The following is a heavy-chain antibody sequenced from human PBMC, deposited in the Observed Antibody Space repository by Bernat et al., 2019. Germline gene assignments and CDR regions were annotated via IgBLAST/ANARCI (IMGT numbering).Heavy chain of an antibody. J-gene: IGHJ4*02. CDR3: AKVRRGYSGYDVDY. V-gene: IGHV3-30*18. D-gene: IGHD5-12*01. CDR2: ISYDGSDK. Sequence: QVQLVESGGDVVQPGRSLRLSCAASGFTFSSYAMSWVRQAPGKGLEWVAVISYDGSDKYYADSLKGRFTISRDDSKNTLFLQMNSLRAEDTAVYYCAKVRRGYSGYDVDYWGQGTLVTVSS. CDR1: GFTFSSYA.